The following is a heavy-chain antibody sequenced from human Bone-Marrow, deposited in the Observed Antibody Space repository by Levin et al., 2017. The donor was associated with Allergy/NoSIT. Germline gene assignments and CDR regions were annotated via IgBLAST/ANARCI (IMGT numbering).Heavy chain of an antibody. CDR2: LLLLRRPL. D-gene: IGHD6-13*01. Sequence: GASLPLSFSFFFFSFSIFSFFLCCLAPWPFLSFFSSLLLLRRPLSYADSVKGRFTISRDNAKNSLYLQMNSLRDEDTAVYCCARDPGPSSGYSSSWTRYDYGMDVWGEGTTVTVSS. J-gene: IGHJ6*04. CDR3: ARDPGPSSGYSSSWTRYDYGMDV. CDR1: FFSFSIFS. V-gene: IGHV3-48*02.